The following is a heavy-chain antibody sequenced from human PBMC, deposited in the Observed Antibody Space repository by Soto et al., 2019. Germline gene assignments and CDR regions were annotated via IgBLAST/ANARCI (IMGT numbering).Heavy chain of an antibody. CDR1: GYSFTSYW. J-gene: IGHJ3*02. CDR3: ARSRTSGWNYDAFDI. Sequence: PGESLKISCKGSGYSFTSYWIGWVRQMPGKGLEWMGIIYPGDSDTRYSPSCQGQVTISADKSISTAYLQWSSLKASDTAMYYCARSRTSGWNYDAFDIWGQGTMVTAS. V-gene: IGHV5-51*01. CDR2: IYPGDSDT. D-gene: IGHD6-19*01.